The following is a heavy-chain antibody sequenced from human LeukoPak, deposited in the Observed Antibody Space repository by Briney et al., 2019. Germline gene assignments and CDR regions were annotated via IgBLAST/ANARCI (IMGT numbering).Heavy chain of an antibody. CDR3: ARDAISLTGNGPDY. Sequence: GGSLRLSCAASGXTFSTYTVNWVRQAPGKGLEWVSSISGSSNYIFYADSLKGRFTISRDNAKNSLYLQMNSLRAEDTALYYCARDAISLTGNGPDYWGQGTLVTASS. J-gene: IGHJ4*02. V-gene: IGHV3-21*01. D-gene: IGHD1-14*01. CDR2: ISGSSNYI. CDR1: GXTFSTYT.